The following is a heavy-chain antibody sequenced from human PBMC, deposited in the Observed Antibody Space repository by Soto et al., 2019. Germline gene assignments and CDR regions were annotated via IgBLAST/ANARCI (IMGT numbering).Heavy chain of an antibody. CDR3: ASTAQGGYSYGLRTVYPDY. J-gene: IGHJ4*02. D-gene: IGHD5-18*01. Sequence: EVQLLESGGGLVQPGGSLRLSCAASGFTFSSYAMSWVRQAPGKGLEWVSAISGSGGSTYDADSVKGRFTISRHNSKNTLYLQMHSLRAEDTGVYHCASTAQGGYSYGLRTVYPDYWGQGTLVTVSS. CDR2: ISGSGGST. CDR1: GFTFSSYA. V-gene: IGHV3-23*01.